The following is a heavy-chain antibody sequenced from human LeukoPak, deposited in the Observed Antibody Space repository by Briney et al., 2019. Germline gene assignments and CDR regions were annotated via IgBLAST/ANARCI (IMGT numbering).Heavy chain of an antibody. Sequence: SETLSLTCTVSGDTISSCDYYWIRKPQHPGMGLEWIRCIYYSGSTYDNLSLKRRVIISADTSKNHFSLKLSSVTAADTAVYYCARVREATIAPFFDYWGQGILVTVSS. J-gene: IGHJ4*02. CDR2: IYYSGST. CDR3: ARVREATIAPFFDY. CDR1: GDTISSCDYY. D-gene: IGHD6-13*01. V-gene: IGHV4-31*03.